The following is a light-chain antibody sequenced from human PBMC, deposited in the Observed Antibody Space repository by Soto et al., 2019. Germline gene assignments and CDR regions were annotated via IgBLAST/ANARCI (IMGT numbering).Light chain of an antibody. CDR1: QSVSTY. J-gene: IGKJ1*01. V-gene: IGKV3-11*01. CDR2: DAS. CDR3: QQSSNWQGT. Sequence: EIVLTQSPATLSLSPGERATLSCMASQSVSTYLAWYQQTPGRPPRLLIYDASKRAPGIPARFSGSGSGTDFALTVSSLEPEDFEVYYCQQSSNWQGTFGRGTRVDIK.